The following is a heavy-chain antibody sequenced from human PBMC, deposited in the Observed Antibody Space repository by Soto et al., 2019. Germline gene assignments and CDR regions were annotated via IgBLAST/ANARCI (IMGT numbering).Heavy chain of an antibody. CDR1: GYTLTELS. J-gene: IGHJ3*02. D-gene: IGHD3-3*01. CDR2: FDPEDGET. CDR3: ARGLPELRRGHDAFDI. Sequence: SVKVSCKVSGYTLTELSMHWVRQAPGKGLEWMGGFDPEDGETIYAQKFQGRVTMTEDTSTDTAYMELRSLRSDDTAVYYCARGLPELRRGHDAFDIWGQETMVTVSS. V-gene: IGHV1-24*01.